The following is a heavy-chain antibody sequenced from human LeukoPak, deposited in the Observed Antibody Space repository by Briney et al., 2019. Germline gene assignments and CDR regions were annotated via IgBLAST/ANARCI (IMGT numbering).Heavy chain of an antibody. CDR3: VKDNPLDY. V-gene: IGHV3-30*02. CDR2: IRYDGNNK. D-gene: IGHD1-14*01. Sequence: GGSLRLSCAASGFTFSTYGMSWVRQAPGKGLEWVAFIRYDGNNKLYADSMKGRFTISRDNSKNTLYLHINSLRAEDTALYYCVKDNPLDYWGQGTLVIVSS. CDR1: GFTFSTYG. J-gene: IGHJ4*02.